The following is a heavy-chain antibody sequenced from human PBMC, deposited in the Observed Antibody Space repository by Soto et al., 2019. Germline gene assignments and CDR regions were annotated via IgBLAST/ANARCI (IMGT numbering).Heavy chain of an antibody. J-gene: IGHJ4*02. Sequence: PGESLKISCKGSGYIFVNYWIGWVRQMPGKGLEWMGRIDPSDSYTNYSPSFQGHVTISADKSICTAYLQWSSLKASDTAMYYCARLQAAAGDNDLTFDYWGQGTLVTVSS. CDR2: IDPSDSYT. CDR1: GYIFVNYW. V-gene: IGHV5-10-1*01. D-gene: IGHD6-13*01. CDR3: ARLQAAAGDNDLTFDY.